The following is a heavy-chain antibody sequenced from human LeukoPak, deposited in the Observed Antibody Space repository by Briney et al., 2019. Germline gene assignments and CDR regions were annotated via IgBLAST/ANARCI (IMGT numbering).Heavy chain of an antibody. Sequence: GGSLRLSCAASGFTFSSYAMSWIRQAPGKGLEWVSAISGSGGSTYYADSVKGRFTISRDNSKNTLYLQMNSLRAEDTAVYYCAKDRLPGATPDYFDYWGQGTLVTVSS. CDR2: ISGSGGST. CDR3: AKDRLPGATPDYFDY. V-gene: IGHV3-23*01. J-gene: IGHJ4*02. D-gene: IGHD1-26*01. CDR1: GFTFSSYA.